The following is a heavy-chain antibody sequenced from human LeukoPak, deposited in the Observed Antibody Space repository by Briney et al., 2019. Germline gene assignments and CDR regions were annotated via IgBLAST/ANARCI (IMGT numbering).Heavy chain of an antibody. Sequence: PGGSLRLSCAASGFTFSSYGMHWVRQAPGKGLEWVSYISSSGSTIYYADSVKGRFTISRDNAKNSLYLQMNSLRAEDTAVYYCAKEDYYDSSGYSDRNFDYWGQGTLVTVSS. CDR2: ISSSGSTI. V-gene: IGHV3-48*04. CDR3: AKEDYYDSSGYSDRNFDY. J-gene: IGHJ4*02. CDR1: GFTFSSYG. D-gene: IGHD3-22*01.